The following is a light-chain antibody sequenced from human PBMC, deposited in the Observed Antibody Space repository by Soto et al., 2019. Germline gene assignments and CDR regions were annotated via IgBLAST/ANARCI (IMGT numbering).Light chain of an antibody. J-gene: IGKJ3*01. CDR3: QQYDSSPFT. CDR1: QSVTTNY. Sequence: EIVLTQSPGNLSLCPGQRATLSCRASQSVTTNYLAWYQQKPGQAPRLLIYGASFRAAGIPDRFSGSGSGTDFTLTINTLEPGDFAVYFCQQYDSSPFTFGPGTTVDI. CDR2: GAS. V-gene: IGKV3-20*01.